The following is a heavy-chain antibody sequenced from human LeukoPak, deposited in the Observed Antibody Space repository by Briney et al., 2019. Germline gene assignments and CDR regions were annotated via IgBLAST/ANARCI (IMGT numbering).Heavy chain of an antibody. J-gene: IGHJ4*02. CDR1: GFIFNDYS. Sequence: LGGSLRLSCVGSGFIFNDYSMNWVRQAPGKGPEWVSYISSRSSTIYYADSVKGRFTISRDNAKNSVYLQINSLRADDTAVYYCARGTVTAPGIDYWGQGTLVTVSS. D-gene: IGHD2-21*02. CDR2: ISSRSSTI. CDR3: ARGTVTAPGIDY. V-gene: IGHV3-48*04.